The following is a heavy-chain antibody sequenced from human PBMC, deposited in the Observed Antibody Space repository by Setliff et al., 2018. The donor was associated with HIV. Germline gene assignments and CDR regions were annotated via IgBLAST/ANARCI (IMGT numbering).Heavy chain of an antibody. CDR2: LDPKDGKT. CDR1: GYTLTELS. Sequence: GASVKVSCKVSGYTLTELSRHWVRQAPGKGLEWMGGLDPKDGKTMYAQKFQGRVTMTEDTSTDTAHMELRSLRAEDTAVYYCAREWDTDMAHLDYWGQGTMVTVS. CDR3: AREWDTDMAHLDY. J-gene: IGHJ4*02. V-gene: IGHV1-24*01. D-gene: IGHD5-18*01.